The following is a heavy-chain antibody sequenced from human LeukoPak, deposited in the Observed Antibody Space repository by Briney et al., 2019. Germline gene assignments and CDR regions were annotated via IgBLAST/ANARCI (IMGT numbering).Heavy chain of an antibody. Sequence: PSETLSLTCTVSGGSISSGSYYWSWIRQPAGKGLEWIGRIYTSGSTDYIPSLKSRVIISVDTSKNQSSLKLSSVTAADTAVYYCARVGWGIVVVPAAQPATIYYFDYWGQGTLVTVSS. D-gene: IGHD2-2*01. CDR1: GGSISSGSYY. V-gene: IGHV4-61*02. CDR3: ARVGWGIVVVPAAQPATIYYFDY. J-gene: IGHJ4*02. CDR2: IYTSGST.